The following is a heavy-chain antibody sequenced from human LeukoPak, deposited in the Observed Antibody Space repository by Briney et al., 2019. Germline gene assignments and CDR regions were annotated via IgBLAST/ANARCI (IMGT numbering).Heavy chain of an antibody. CDR3: AKLARYSYVGVYYFDY. Sequence: GGSLRLSCAASGFTLSSFNMNWVRQAPGKGLEWVSSISSSSSYIYYADSVKGRFTISRDNSKSTLFLQMNSLRAEDTAVYYCAKLARYSYVGVYYFDYWGQGTLVTVSS. CDR1: GFTLSSFN. V-gene: IGHV3-21*04. D-gene: IGHD5-18*01. CDR2: ISSSSSYI. J-gene: IGHJ4*02.